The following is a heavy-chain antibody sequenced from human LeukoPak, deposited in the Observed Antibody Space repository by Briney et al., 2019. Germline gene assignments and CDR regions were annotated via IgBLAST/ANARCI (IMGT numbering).Heavy chain of an antibody. V-gene: IGHV3-23*01. CDR1: GFTFSSYA. Sequence: QPGGSLRLSCAASGFTFSSYAMSWVRQAPGKGLEWVSAISGSGGSTYYADSVKGRFTISRDNSKNTLYLQMNSLRAEDTAVYYCAKDERSGWYWPSYFDYWGQGTLVTVSS. D-gene: IGHD6-19*01. CDR3: AKDERSGWYWPSYFDY. J-gene: IGHJ4*02. CDR2: ISGSGGST.